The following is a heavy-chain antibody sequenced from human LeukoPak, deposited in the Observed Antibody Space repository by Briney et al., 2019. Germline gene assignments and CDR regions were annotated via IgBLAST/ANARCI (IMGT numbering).Heavy chain of an antibody. CDR2: IRYDGSNK. Sequence: GGSLRLSCAASGFTFSSYGMHWVRQAPGKGLEWVAFIRYDGSNKYYADSVKGRFTISRDNSKNTLYLQMNSLRAEDTAVYYCAKDATIFGVVRLGYMDFWGKGTTVTVSS. J-gene: IGHJ6*03. CDR1: GFTFSSYG. V-gene: IGHV3-30*02. D-gene: IGHD3-3*01. CDR3: AKDATIFGVVRLGYMDF.